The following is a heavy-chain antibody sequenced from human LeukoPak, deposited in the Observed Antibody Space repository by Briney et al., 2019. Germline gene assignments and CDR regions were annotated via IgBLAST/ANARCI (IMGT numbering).Heavy chain of an antibody. CDR3: ARDDGVYYDILTGFNY. Sequence: GRSLRLSCAASGFTFSSYAMHWVRQAPGKGLEWVAVISYDGSNKYYADSVKGRFTISRDNSKNTLYLQMNSLRAEDTAVYYCARDDGVYYDILTGFNYWGQGTLVTVSS. CDR2: ISYDGSNK. J-gene: IGHJ4*02. V-gene: IGHV3-30*01. CDR1: GFTFSSYA. D-gene: IGHD3-9*01.